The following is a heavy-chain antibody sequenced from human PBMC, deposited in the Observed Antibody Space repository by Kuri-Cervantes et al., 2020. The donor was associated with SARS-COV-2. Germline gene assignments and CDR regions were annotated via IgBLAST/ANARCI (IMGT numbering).Heavy chain of an antibody. Sequence: QVSCKASGYRSTSYWIGWGRQMPGKGLEWMGIIYPGDSDTRYSPSFQDQVTISAYKSINTAYLQWGSLKASDTAMYYSARNDPFDYWGQGTLVTVSS. CDR2: IYPGDSDT. J-gene: IGHJ4*02. CDR3: ARNDPFDY. CDR1: GYRSTSYW. D-gene: IGHD3-16*01. V-gene: IGHV5-51*01.